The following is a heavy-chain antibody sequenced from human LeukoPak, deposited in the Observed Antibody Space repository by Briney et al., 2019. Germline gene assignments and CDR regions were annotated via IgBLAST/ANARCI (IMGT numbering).Heavy chain of an antibody. CDR2: ISSSGSTI. CDR1: GFTFSDYY. Sequence: PGGSLRLSCAASGFTFSDYYMSWVRQAPGRGLEWVSYISSSGSTIYYADSVKGRFTISRDNARNSVDLQMNSLRAEDTAVYYRGRDFGLVGTKRSFDLWGQGTMVTVSS. D-gene: IGHD1-7*01. CDR3: GRDFGLVGTKRSFDL. J-gene: IGHJ3*01. V-gene: IGHV3-11*01.